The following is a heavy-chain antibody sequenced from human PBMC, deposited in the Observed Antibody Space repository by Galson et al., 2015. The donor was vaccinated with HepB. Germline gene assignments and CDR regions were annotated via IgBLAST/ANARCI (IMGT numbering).Heavy chain of an antibody. CDR2: MSGSGGST. Sequence: SMRLSCAASGFRFNNYEMSWVRRAPGKGVEWVSGMSGSGGSTYYVDCVKGRFTISRDNSKNTMWLQMNSLRVENTSVYYCAKNPYYASNGYYSFDYWDRGTLVTVSS. CDR3: AKNPYYASNGYYSFDY. V-gene: IGHV3-23*01. D-gene: IGHD3-22*01. CDR1: GFRFNNYE. J-gene: IGHJ4*01.